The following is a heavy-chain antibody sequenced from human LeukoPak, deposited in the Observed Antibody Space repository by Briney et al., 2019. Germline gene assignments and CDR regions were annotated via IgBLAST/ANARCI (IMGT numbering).Heavy chain of an antibody. Sequence: GGSLRLSCAASGFTFSNYAMNWVRQAPGKGLEWVSYISSSGSTIYYADSVKGRFTISRDNAKNSLYLQMNSLRAEDTAVYYCAGGFFPGYYYGSGSYYLIWGQGTLVTVSS. D-gene: IGHD3-10*01. V-gene: IGHV3-48*04. CDR3: AGGFFPGYYYGSGSYYLI. J-gene: IGHJ4*02. CDR1: GFTFSNYA. CDR2: ISSSGSTI.